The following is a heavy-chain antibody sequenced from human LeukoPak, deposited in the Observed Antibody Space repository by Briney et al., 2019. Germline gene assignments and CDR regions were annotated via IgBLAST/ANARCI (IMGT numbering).Heavy chain of an antibody. CDR2: INHSGST. Sequence: NPSETLSLTCAVYGGSFSGYYWSWIRKPPGKGLEWIGEINHSGSTNYNPSLKSRVTISVDTSKNQFSLKLSSVTAADTAVYYCARASGYQYDYWGQGTLVTVSS. CDR3: ARASGYQYDY. J-gene: IGHJ4*02. CDR1: GGSFSGYY. V-gene: IGHV4-34*01. D-gene: IGHD5-12*01.